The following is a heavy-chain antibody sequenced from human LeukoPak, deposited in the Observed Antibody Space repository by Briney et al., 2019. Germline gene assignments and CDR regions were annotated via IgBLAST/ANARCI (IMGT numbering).Heavy chain of an antibody. Sequence: PGGSLRLSCAASGFTFSSSAMNWVRQAPGKGLEWVSAINNSGGRTYYADSVKGRFTISRDNSKNTLYLQMNSLRAEDTAVYYCAKDTADYYGPRYFDLWGRGTLVTVSS. CDR2: INNSGGRT. J-gene: IGHJ2*01. V-gene: IGHV3-23*01. CDR3: AKDTADYYGPRYFDL. CDR1: GFTFSSSA. D-gene: IGHD3-10*01.